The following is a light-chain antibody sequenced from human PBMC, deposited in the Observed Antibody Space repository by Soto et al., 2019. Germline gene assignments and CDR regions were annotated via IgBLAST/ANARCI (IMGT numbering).Light chain of an antibody. CDR1: QGISTY. CDR2: AAS. J-gene: IGKJ1*01. CDR3: QQSYSTTWT. V-gene: IGKV1-39*01. Sequence: DIQMTKSPSSLSAALGDRVTTTCRASQGISTYLNWYQQKPGKAPKLLIYAASSLQSGVPSRFSGSGSETDFTLTISSLQPEDFATYSCQQSYSTTWTFGQGTKVDIK.